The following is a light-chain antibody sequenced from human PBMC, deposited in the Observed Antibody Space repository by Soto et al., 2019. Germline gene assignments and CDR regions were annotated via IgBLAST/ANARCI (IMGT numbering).Light chain of an antibody. CDR3: QKYNSAPLT. J-gene: IGKJ4*01. CDR2: ATS. V-gene: IGKV1-27*01. CDR1: QGIGVY. Sequence: DIQMTQSPSSLSASLGDRVTITCRASQGIGVYLAWFQQKPGKVPKLLMYATSTLQSGVPSRFSGSGSGTNFTLTISSLQPEDFATYYCQKYNSAPLTFGGGTKVDIK.